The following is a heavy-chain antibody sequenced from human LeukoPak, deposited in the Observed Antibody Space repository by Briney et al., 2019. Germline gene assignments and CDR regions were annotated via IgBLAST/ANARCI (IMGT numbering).Heavy chain of an antibody. V-gene: IGHV3-30*02. CDR2: IRYDGSNK. Sequence: PGGSLRLSCAASGFTFSSYGMHWVRQAPGKGLEWVAFIRYDGSNKYYADSVKGRFTISRDNSKNTLYLQMNSLRAEDTAVYYCAAHPLNSSGWYPANWFDPWGQGTLVTVSS. CDR3: AAHPLNSSGWYPANWFDP. J-gene: IGHJ5*02. D-gene: IGHD6-19*01. CDR1: GFTFSSYG.